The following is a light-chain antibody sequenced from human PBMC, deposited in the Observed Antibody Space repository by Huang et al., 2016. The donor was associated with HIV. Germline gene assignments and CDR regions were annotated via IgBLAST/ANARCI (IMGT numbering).Light chain of an antibody. Sequence: DIQMTQSPSSLSASVGDRVTITCRESQSISTYLNWYLQRPGKAPRLLIYAASSLQSGVPSRFRGGGSGTGFTLTISSLQIEDFATYFCQQTYSPPWTFGQGTKVEIK. V-gene: IGKV1-39*01. CDR3: QQTYSPPWT. CDR2: AAS. J-gene: IGKJ1*01. CDR1: QSISTY.